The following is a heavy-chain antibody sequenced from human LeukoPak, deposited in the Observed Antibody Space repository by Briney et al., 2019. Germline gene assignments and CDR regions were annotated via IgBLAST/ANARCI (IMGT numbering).Heavy chain of an antibody. V-gene: IGHV4-59*08. Sequence: SETLSLTCTVSGGSISPYYWSWIRQSPGKGLVWIGYTYYSGSTNYNPSLKSRVTISVDMSKNQFSLKLSSVTAADTALYYCARHFTYYYDSSGYPRDAFDIWGQGTMVTVSS. J-gene: IGHJ3*02. CDR1: GGSISPYY. CDR2: TYYSGST. D-gene: IGHD3-22*01. CDR3: ARHFTYYYDSSGYPRDAFDI.